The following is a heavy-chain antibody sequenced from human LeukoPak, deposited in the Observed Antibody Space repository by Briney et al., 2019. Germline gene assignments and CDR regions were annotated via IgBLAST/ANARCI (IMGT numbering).Heavy chain of an antibody. Sequence: SETLSLTCTVSGGSIISSDYHWGWVRQPPGKGLEWIGTISYSGNTDYNPSLRSRVTISVDTSNNQFSPRLGSVTAADTAVYHCARHCCSGPAKRVFDIWGQGTMVTVSS. CDR2: ISYSGNT. CDR1: GGSIISSDYH. V-gene: IGHV4-39*01. D-gene: IGHD2-15*01. J-gene: IGHJ3*02. CDR3: ARHCCSGPAKRVFDI.